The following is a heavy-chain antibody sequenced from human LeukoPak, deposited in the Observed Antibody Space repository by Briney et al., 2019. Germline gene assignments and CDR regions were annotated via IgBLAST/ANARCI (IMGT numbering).Heavy chain of an antibody. J-gene: IGHJ4*02. D-gene: IGHD4-17*01. CDR1: GYSFKYW. CDR2: IYSGDSQT. V-gene: IGHV5-51*01. Sequence: GESLKISCKGSGYSFKYWIGWVRQMPGKGLEWMGIIYSGDSQTKYSPSFQGRVTISIDNSITTAYLRWSSLEASDTAMYYCASARHGDFVWDYWGQGTLVTVSS. CDR3: ASARHGDFVWDY.